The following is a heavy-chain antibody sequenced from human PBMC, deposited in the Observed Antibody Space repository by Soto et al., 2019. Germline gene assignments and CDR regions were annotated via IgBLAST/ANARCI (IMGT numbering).Heavy chain of an antibody. Sequence: SSVPVSCKPSGYSFSDYFIQWVRQAPGQGLEWVAWINPKTAATNYAKKFQGRVSLTWDTSSTTAYMELTRLRPDDTAVYYCARMKWGRNYDNGTHVW. V-gene: IGHV1-2*02. CDR1: GYSFSDYF. J-gene: IGHJ6*01. D-gene: IGHD3-9*01. CDR2: INPKTAAT. CDR3: ARMKWGRNYDNGTHV.